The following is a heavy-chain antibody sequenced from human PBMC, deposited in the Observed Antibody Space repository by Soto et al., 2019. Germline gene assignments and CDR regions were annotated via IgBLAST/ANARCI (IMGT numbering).Heavy chain of an antibody. D-gene: IGHD3-22*01. J-gene: IGHJ4*02. V-gene: IGHV3-23*01. CDR1: GFTFSSYA. CDR3: AKDLSPMIVVTVCHY. CDR2: ISGSGGST. Sequence: LRLSCAASGFTFSSYAMSWVRQAPGKGLEWVSAISGSGGSTHYADSVKGRFTISRDNSKNTLYLQMNSLRAEDTAVYYCAKDLSPMIVVTVCHYWGQGTLVTVSS.